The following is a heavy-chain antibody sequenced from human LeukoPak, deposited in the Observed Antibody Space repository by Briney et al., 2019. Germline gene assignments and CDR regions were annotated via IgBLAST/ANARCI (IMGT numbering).Heavy chain of an antibody. CDR1: GFTFSSYA. D-gene: IGHD5-12*01. V-gene: IGHV3-30*04. CDR2: ISYDGRNE. J-gene: IGHJ4*02. Sequence: GGSLRLSCAASGFTFSSYAMSWVRQAPCKGLEGVAVISYDGRNEYYADSVKGRFTISRDNSKNTLYLQMHSLRAEDTAVYYCARDRSSYEYYFDYWGQGTLVTVSS. CDR3: ARDRSSYEYYFDY.